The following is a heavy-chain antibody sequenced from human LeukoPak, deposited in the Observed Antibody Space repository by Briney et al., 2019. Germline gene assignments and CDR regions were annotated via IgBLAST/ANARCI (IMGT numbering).Heavy chain of an antibody. CDR3: ARGARVDITIFGVVITEADAFDI. J-gene: IGHJ3*02. Sequence: PSETLSLTCAVYGGSFSGYYWSWIRQPPGKGLEWIGEINHSGSTNYNPSLKSRVTISVDTSKNQFSLKLSSVTAADTAVYYCARGARVDITIFGVVITEADAFDIWGQGTMVTVSS. CDR1: GGSFSGYY. CDR2: INHSGST. D-gene: IGHD3-3*01. V-gene: IGHV4-34*01.